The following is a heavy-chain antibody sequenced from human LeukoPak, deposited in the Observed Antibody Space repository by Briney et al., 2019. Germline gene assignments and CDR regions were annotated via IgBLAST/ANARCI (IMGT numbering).Heavy chain of an antibody. CDR1: GGSISSYY. CDR2: IYYSGST. D-gene: IGHD3-3*01. CDR3: ARAGVVQTYDY. V-gene: IGHV4-59*01. Sequence: SETLSLTCTVSGGSISSYYWSWIRQPPGKGLEWIGYIYYSGSTNYNPSLKSRVTISVDTSKNQFSLKLSSVTAADTAVYYCARAGVVQTYDYWGQGTLVTVSS. J-gene: IGHJ4*02.